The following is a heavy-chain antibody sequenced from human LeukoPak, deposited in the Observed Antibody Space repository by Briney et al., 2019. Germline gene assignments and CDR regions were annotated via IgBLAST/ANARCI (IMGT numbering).Heavy chain of an antibody. CDR3: ARDRLPVAGTCRIDY. CDR1: EFTFSSYA. CDR2: IRYDGSNT. V-gene: IGHV3-30*02. J-gene: IGHJ4*02. D-gene: IGHD6-19*01. Sequence: GGSLRLSCAASEFTFSSYAMHWVRQAPDKGLEWVAFIRYDGSNTYYADSVKGRFTISRDNSKNTLYLQMNRLRAEDTAVYYCARDRLPVAGTCRIDYWGQGTLVTVSS.